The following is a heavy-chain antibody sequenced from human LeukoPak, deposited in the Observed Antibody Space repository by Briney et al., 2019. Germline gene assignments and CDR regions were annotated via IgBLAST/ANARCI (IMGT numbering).Heavy chain of an antibody. CDR3: AKDLSGWYMDYFDY. CDR2: ISYDGSNK. CDR1: GFTFSSYA. V-gene: IGHV3-30-3*02. J-gene: IGHJ4*02. D-gene: IGHD6-19*01. Sequence: GGSLRLSCAASGFTFSSYAMHWVRQAPGKGLEWVAVISYDGSNKYYADSVKGRFTISRDNSKNTLYLQMNSLRAEDTAVYYCAKDLSGWYMDYFDYWGQGTLVTVSS.